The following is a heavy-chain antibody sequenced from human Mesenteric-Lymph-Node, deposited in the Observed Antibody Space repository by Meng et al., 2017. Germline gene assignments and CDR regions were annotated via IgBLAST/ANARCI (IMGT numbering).Heavy chain of an antibody. CDR3: ARDWVAVAD. J-gene: IGHJ4*02. D-gene: IGHD6-19*01. CDR2: ISYDGSNK. CDR1: GFTFSRYA. V-gene: IGHV3-30*07. Sequence: VQLGGSGGGVVQPGGSLRLSCAVSGFTFSRYAMHWVRQAPGKGLEWVAVISYDGSNKYYADSVKGRFTISRDNSKNTLYLQMNSLRAEDTAVYYCARDWVAVADWGQGTLVTVSS.